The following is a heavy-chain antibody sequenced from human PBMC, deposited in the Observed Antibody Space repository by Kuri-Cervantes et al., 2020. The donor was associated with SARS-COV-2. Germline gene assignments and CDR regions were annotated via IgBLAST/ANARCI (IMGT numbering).Heavy chain of an antibody. D-gene: IGHD3-22*01. CDR2: IHPNDGAT. V-gene: IGHV1-2*06. Sequence: ASVKVSCKTSGYTFTAYYVHWVRQAPGQGLEWMGRIHPNDGATNSAQEFQGRVTMTRDTSISTAYMELSRLRSDDTAVYYCARSYFYDSSGYVLDYWGQGTLVTVSS. J-gene: IGHJ4*02. CDR3: ARSYFYDSSGYVLDY. CDR1: GYTFTAYY.